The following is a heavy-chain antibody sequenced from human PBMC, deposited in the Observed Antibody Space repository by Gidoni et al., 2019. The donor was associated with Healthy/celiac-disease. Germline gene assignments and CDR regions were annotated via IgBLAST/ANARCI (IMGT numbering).Heavy chain of an antibody. V-gene: IGHV3-48*01. CDR2: ISSSSSTI. J-gene: IGHJ4*02. D-gene: IGHD6-13*01. Sequence: EVQLVESGGGLVQPGGSLRLSCAASGFTFSSYSMNWVRQAPGKGLEWVSYISSSSSTIYYADSVKGRFTISRDNAKNSLYLQMNSLRAEDTAVYYCARELAAASDYWGQGTLVTVSS. CDR1: GFTFSSYS. CDR3: ARELAAASDY.